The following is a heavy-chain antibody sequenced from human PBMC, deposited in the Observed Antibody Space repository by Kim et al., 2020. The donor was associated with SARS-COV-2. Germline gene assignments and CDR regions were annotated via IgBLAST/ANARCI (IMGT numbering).Heavy chain of an antibody. CDR2: ISEDGSTT. V-gene: IGHV3-30*01. D-gene: IGHD2-2*03. J-gene: IGHJ4*01. CDR1: GFSVGSYA. CDR3: SRDTLDPLAY. Sequence: GGSLRLSCAASGFSVGSYAMHWVRQAPGKGLEWVARISEDGSTTNYADSVKGRFTISRDSSKNTLFLEMNSLRIEDTAIYYCSRDTLDPLAYWC.